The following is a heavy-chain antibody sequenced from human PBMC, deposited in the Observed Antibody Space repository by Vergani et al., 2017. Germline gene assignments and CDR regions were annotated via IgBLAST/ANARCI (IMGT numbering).Heavy chain of an antibody. CDR1: GGSISSYY. Sequence: QVQLQESGPGLVKPSETLSLTCTVSGGSISSYYWSWIRQPAGKGLEWIGRIYTSGSTNYNPSLKSRVTMSVDTSKNQFSLKLSSVTAADTAVYYCARDVYDFWSGSRASFDYWGQGTLVTVSS. CDR3: ARDVYDFWSGSRASFDY. D-gene: IGHD3-3*01. J-gene: IGHJ4*02. CDR2: IYTSGST. V-gene: IGHV4-4*07.